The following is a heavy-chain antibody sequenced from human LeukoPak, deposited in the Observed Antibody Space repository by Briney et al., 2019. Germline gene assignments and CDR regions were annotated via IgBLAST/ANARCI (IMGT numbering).Heavy chain of an antibody. CDR2: INPNSGGT. CDR1: GYTFTGYY. V-gene: IGHV1-2*02. J-gene: IGHJ4*02. CDR3: ARGLWFGELSPLYY. Sequence: ASVKVSCRASGYTFTGYYMHWVRQAPGQGLEWMGWINPNSGGTNYAQKFQGRVTMTRDTSISTAYMELSRLRSDDTAVYYCARGLWFGELSPLYYWGQGTLVTVSS. D-gene: IGHD3-10*01.